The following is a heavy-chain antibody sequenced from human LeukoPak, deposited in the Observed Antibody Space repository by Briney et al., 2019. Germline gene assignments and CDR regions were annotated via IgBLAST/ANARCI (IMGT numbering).Heavy chain of an antibody. CDR1: GFTFSGYP. J-gene: IGHJ6*02. Sequence: GKSLRLSCAASGFTFSGYPIHWVRQAPGKGLEWVAVISYDGSNKYYADSVKGRFTISRDNSKNTLYLQMNSLRSEDTAVYYCARGRGAQSPYDYVWGSYRYTVPLPMDVWGQGTTVTVSS. V-gene: IGHV3-30-3*01. CDR3: ARGRGAQSPYDYVWGSYRYTVPLPMDV. CDR2: ISYDGSNK. D-gene: IGHD3-16*02.